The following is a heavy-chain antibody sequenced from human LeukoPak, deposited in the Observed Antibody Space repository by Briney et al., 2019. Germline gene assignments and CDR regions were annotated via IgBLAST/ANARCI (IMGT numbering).Heavy chain of an antibody. Sequence: GGSLRLSCAASGFPFSTYWLAGVRQAPGKGLEWVANIKEDESAKHQADSVKGRFTISRDNAQNSVYLQMSSLRGEDTAVYYCARDVGGSIDYCGQGNLVTVSS. D-gene: IGHD1-26*01. J-gene: IGHJ4*02. V-gene: IGHV3-7*01. CDR1: GFPFSTYW. CDR2: IKEDESAK. CDR3: ARDVGGSIDY.